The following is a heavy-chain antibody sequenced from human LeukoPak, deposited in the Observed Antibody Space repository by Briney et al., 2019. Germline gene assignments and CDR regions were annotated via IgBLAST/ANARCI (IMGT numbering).Heavy chain of an antibody. CDR1: GFTFSSYG. CDR3: ARVARLGWELLSYYFDS. D-gene: IGHD1-26*01. Sequence: PGRSLRLSCAASGFTFSSYGMHWVRQAPGKGLEWVAVISSDGSKKYYADSVKGRFTISRDNSKNTLYLQMNSLRSEDTAVYYCARVARLGWELLSYYFDSWGQGTLVTVSS. V-gene: IGHV3-30*03. CDR2: ISSDGSKK. J-gene: IGHJ4*02.